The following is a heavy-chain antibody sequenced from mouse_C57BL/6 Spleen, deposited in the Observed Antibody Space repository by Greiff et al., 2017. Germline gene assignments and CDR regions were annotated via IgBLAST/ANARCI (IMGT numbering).Heavy chain of an antibody. V-gene: IGHV1-80*01. Sequence: QVQLQQSGAELVKPGASVKISCKASGYAFSSYWMNWVKQRPGKGLEWIGQIYPGDGDTNYNGKFKGKATLTADKSSSTAYMQLSSLTSEDSAVYFSARDGDYYYGSSYDYAMDYWGQGTSVTVSS. CDR3: ARDGDYYYGSSYDYAMDY. CDR2: IYPGDGDT. CDR1: GYAFSSYW. D-gene: IGHD1-1*01. J-gene: IGHJ4*01.